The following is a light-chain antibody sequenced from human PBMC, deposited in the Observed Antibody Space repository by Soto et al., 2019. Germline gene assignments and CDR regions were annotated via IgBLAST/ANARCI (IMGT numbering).Light chain of an antibody. V-gene: IGKV3-11*01. Sequence: IVLTQSPDTLSLSPGERATLSCRASQSIRAFLAWYQQKPGQAPRLLIYDASNRATGIPARFSGRGSGTDFTLTISGLEPEDFGVYYCQQRSSWPITFGGGTRWISN. J-gene: IGKJ4*01. CDR3: QQRSSWPIT. CDR2: DAS. CDR1: QSIRAF.